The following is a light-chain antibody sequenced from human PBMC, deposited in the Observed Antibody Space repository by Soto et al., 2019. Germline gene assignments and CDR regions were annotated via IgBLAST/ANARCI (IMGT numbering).Light chain of an antibody. CDR1: QSVSIN. V-gene: IGKV3-15*01. Sequence: EIGLTQSPGTLSLSPGERATLSCRASQSVSINLAWYQQKPGQAPRLLIYGASTRATGIPARFSGSGSGTEFTLTISSLQPDDFATYYCQQYNSYWTFGQGTKVDIK. CDR3: QQYNSYWT. J-gene: IGKJ1*01. CDR2: GAS.